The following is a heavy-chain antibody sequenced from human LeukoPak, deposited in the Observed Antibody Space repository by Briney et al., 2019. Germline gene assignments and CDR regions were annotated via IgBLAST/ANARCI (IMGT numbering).Heavy chain of an antibody. Sequence: GGTLRLSCTAYGFTFSSYAMHWVRQAPGQGQDRVAVISYDRSNKYYADSVKGRFTISRDNSKNTLYLQMNSLRAEDTAVYYCARAFGGRGYNWNYGGYWGQGTLVTVSS. V-gene: IGHV3-30-3*01. D-gene: IGHD1-7*01. CDR3: ARAFGGRGYNWNYGGY. CDR2: ISYDRSNK. J-gene: IGHJ4*02. CDR1: GFTFSSYA.